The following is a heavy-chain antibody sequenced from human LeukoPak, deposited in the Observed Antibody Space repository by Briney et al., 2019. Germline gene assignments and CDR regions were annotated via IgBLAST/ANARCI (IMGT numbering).Heavy chain of an antibody. CDR2: IKQDGSEK. D-gene: IGHD5-12*01. J-gene: IGHJ4*02. CDR1: GFTFSSYW. CDR3: ARGPYSGYEGRLYYFDY. V-gene: IGHV3-7*01. Sequence: PGGSLRLSCAASGFTFSSYWMSWVRQAPGKGLEWVANIKQDGSEKYYVDSVKGRFTISRDNAKNSLYLQMNSLRAEDTAVYYCARGPYSGYEGRLYYFDYWGQGTLVTVSS.